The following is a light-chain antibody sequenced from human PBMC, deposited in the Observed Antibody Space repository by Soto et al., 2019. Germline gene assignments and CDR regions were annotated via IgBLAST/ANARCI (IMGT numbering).Light chain of an antibody. J-gene: IGLJ2*01. CDR1: SSDIGYDY. CDR3: RSHASRLSVV. V-gene: IGLV2-14*03. CDR2: GVV. Sequence: QSALTQPASVSGSPGQSITISCTGSSSDIGYDYVSWYQQHPGIAPKLIIYGVVDRPSGVSHRFSGSKSRNTASLTFSGLQAGDEADYYCRSHASRLSVVFGGGTQLTVL.